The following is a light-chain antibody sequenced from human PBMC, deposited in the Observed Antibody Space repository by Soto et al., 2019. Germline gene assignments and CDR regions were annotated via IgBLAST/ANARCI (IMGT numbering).Light chain of an antibody. J-gene: IGKJ1*01. CDR1: QTISSW. V-gene: IGKV1-5*03. Sequence: DIQMTQSPSTLSGSVGDRVTITCRASQTISSWLAWYQQKPGKAPKLLIYKASTLKSGVPSRFSGSGSGTDFTLTISSLQPEDFATYYCQQCFWHWTFGQGTKVDIK. CDR3: QQCFWHWT. CDR2: KAS.